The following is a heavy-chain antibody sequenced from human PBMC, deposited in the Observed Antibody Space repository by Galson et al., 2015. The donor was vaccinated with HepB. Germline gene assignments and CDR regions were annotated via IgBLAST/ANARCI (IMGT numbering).Heavy chain of an antibody. V-gene: IGHV4-4*07. J-gene: IGHJ3*02. Sequence: TLSLTCTVSGGSISSYYWSWIRQPAGKGLEWIGRIYTSGSTNYNPSLKSRVTISVDTSKNQFSLKLSSVTAADTAVYYCARHIWAAAAFDIWGQGTMVTVSS. CDR1: GGSISSYY. CDR2: IYTSGST. CDR3: ARHIWAAAAFDI. D-gene: IGHD6-13*01.